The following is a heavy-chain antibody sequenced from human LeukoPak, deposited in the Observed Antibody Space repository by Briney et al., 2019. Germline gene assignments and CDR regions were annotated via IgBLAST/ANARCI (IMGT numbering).Heavy chain of an antibody. CDR2: ISYDGSNK. V-gene: IGHV3-30-3*01. D-gene: IGHD4-17*01. CDR3: ARRATVTKYNWFDP. CDR1: GFTFSSYA. Sequence: PGGSLRLSCAASGFTFSSYAMHWVRQAPGKGLEWVAVISYDGSNKYYADSVKGRFTISRDNSKNTLYLQMNSLRAEDTAVYYCARRATVTKYNWFDPWGQGTLVTVSS. J-gene: IGHJ5*02.